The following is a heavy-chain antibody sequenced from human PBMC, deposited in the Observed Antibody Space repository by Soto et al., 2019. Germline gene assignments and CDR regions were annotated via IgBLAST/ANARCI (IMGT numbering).Heavy chain of an antibody. J-gene: IGHJ4*02. D-gene: IGHD1-26*01. CDR3: AKNTSGSYGPQFDY. Sequence: ASVKVSCKASGYTFTSYDINWVRQATGQGLEWMGWMNPNSGNTGYAQKFQGRVTMTRNTSISTAYMELSSLRSEDTAVYYCAKNTSGSYGPQFDYWGQGTLVTVSS. CDR1: GYTFTSYD. V-gene: IGHV1-8*01. CDR2: MNPNSGNT.